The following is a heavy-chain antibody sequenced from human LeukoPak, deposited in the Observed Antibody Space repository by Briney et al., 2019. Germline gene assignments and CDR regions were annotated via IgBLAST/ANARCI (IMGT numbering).Heavy chain of an antibody. V-gene: IGHV3-7*01. D-gene: IGHD3-16*01. CDR2: INRDGSIK. CDR3: ARNLGSQQFDY. J-gene: IGHJ4*02. Sequence: GGSLRLSCAASGFTFSSYWIDWVRQAPGKGLEWVANINRDGSIKNFVDSVKGRFTISRDNTKNSLYLEINSLRAEDTAVYYCARNLGSQQFDYSGQGTLVTVSS. CDR1: GFTFSSYW.